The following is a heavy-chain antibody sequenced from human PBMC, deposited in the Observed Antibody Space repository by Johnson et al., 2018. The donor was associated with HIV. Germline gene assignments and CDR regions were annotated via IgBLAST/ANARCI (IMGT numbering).Heavy chain of an antibody. J-gene: IGHJ3*02. CDR1: GFTFSSYA. CDR3: ARGEWELNAGHGFDI. D-gene: IGHD1-26*01. CDR2: ISYDAKHK. V-gene: IGHV3-30*04. Sequence: QVQLVESGGGVVQPGRSLRLSCAASGFTFSSYAMHWVRQAPGKGLAWVAVISYDAKHKYYADSLKGRFTVSRDSSKNTLYLPMNRLRAEDTAVYYCARGEWELNAGHGFDIWGQGTMVTVSS.